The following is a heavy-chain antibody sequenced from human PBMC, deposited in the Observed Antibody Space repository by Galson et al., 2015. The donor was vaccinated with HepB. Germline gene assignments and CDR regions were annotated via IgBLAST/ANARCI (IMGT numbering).Heavy chain of an antibody. D-gene: IGHD1-1*01. CDR2: IYPSDSDA. CDR3: ARQKSTSMDL. Sequence: QSGAEVKKPGESLKISCRASGSNFTNYWIGWVRQMPGKGLEWMGIIYPSDSDAIYSPSFQGHVTISADRSMTSAFLQWSSLKASDTAIYYCARQKSTSMDLWGQGTTVIVSS. CDR1: GSNFTNYW. J-gene: IGHJ6*02. V-gene: IGHV5-51*01.